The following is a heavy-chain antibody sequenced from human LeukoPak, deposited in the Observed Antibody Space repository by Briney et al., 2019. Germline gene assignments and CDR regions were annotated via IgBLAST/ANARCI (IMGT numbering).Heavy chain of an antibody. CDR2: IRGTGSST. CDR1: GFTFSSYA. Sequence: PGGSLRLSCGASGFTFSSYAMAWVRQAPGKGLEWVSAIRGTGSSTYYADSVKGRFTISRDNAKMSLYLQMNSLTAEDTAVYYCARDRTPAYWGQGALVTVSS. J-gene: IGHJ4*02. V-gene: IGHV3-23*01. CDR3: ARDRTPAY.